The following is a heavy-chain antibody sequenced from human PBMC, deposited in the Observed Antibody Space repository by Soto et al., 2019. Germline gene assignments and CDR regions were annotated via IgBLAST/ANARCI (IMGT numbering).Heavy chain of an antibody. CDR3: ARTLPASIAARPNWFDP. CDR2: IYYSGST. D-gene: IGHD6-6*01. V-gene: IGHV4-59*01. J-gene: IGHJ5*02. CDR1: GGSISSYY. Sequence: SETLSLTCTVSGGSISSYYWSWIRQPPGKGLEWIGYIYYSGSTNYNPSLKSRVTISVDTSKNQFSLKLSSVTAADTAVYYCARTLPASIAARPNWFDPWGQGTLVTVS.